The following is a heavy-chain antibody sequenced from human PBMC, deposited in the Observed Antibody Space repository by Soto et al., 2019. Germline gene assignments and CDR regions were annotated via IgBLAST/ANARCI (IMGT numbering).Heavy chain of an antibody. CDR2: ISSNGANT. Sequence: PGGSLRLSCAASGFTFDSPYSHAMSWVRQSPGKGPEWVSTISSNGANTHYAESVQGRFTISKDASRNTVHLHMNSLRADDTAVYYCARARGVTIFSYGMDVWGQGTTVTVSS. D-gene: IGHD3-9*01. V-gene: IGHV3-23*01. J-gene: IGHJ6*02. CDR3: ARARGVTIFSYGMDV. CDR1: GFTFDSPYSHA.